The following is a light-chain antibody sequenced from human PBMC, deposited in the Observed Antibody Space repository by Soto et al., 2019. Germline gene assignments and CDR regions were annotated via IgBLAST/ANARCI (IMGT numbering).Light chain of an antibody. J-gene: IGKJ4*01. CDR1: QSVSSN. CDR2: AAS. V-gene: IGKV3-15*01. CDR3: QQYSNWPPGLT. Sequence: EIVMTQSPATLSVSPGERATLSCRASQSVSSNLAWYQQKPGQAPRLLIYAASTRATGIPGRFSGSGSGTEFTPTISSLQSEDFAVYYCQQYSNWPPGLTFGGGTKVEIK.